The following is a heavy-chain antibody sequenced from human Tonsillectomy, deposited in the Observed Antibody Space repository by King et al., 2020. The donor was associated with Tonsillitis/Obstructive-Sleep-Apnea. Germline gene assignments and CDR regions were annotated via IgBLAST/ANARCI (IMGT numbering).Heavy chain of an antibody. CDR1: GGSISSTTYY. V-gene: IGHV4-39*01. D-gene: IGHD2-2*01. CDR3: ARHGYCSSTSCYPYYYYYMDV. CDR2: IYYSGST. Sequence: QLQESGPGLVKPSETLSLTCTVSGGSISSTTYYWGWIRQPPGKGLEWIGSIYYSGSTSYNPSLKSRVTIPVDTSKNQFSLKLSSVTAADTAVYYCARHGYCSSTSCYPYYYYYMDVWGKGTTVTVSS. J-gene: IGHJ6*03.